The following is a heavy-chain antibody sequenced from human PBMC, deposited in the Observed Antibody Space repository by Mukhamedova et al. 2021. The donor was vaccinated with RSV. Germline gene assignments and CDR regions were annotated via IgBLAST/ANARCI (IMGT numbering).Heavy chain of an antibody. CDR3: ATDLTGGFLFDY. V-gene: IGHV3-23*01. J-gene: IGHJ4*02. CDR2: GST. D-gene: IGHD3-16*01. Sequence: GSTYYADSVKGRFTISRDNSKNTLYLQMNSLRAEDTAVYYCATDLTGGFLFDYWGQGTLVTVSS.